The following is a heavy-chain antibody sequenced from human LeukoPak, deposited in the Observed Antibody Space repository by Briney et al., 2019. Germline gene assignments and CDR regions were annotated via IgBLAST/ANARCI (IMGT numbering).Heavy chain of an antibody. Sequence: ASVKVSCKASGYTFTGNYMHWVRQAPGQGLEWMGLINPNSGGTNSAQKFQGRVTMTRDTSNSTAYMELSRLRSDDTAVYYCARGVYDNYFGYWGQGTLVTVSS. CDR3: ARGVYDNYFGY. CDR1: GYTFTGNY. J-gene: IGHJ4*02. D-gene: IGHD2-8*01. CDR2: INPNSGGT. V-gene: IGHV1-2*02.